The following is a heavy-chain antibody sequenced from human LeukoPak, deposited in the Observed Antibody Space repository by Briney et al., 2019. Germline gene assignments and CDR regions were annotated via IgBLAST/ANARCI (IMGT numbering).Heavy chain of an antibody. CDR3: ARYGSSWKTSDSFDI. D-gene: IGHD6-13*01. J-gene: IGHJ3*02. CDR2: ISAYNGNT. V-gene: IGHV1-18*01. Sequence: ASVKVSCKASGYTFTSYGISWVRQAPGQGLEWMGWISAYNGNTNYAQKLQGRVTMTTDTSTSTAYMELRSLRSDDTAVYYCARYGSSWKTSDSFDIWGQGTMVTVSS. CDR1: GYTFTSYG.